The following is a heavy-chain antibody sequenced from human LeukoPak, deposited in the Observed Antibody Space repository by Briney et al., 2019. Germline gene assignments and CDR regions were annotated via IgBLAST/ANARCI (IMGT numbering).Heavy chain of an antibody. CDR2: INSDGSST. Sequence: GGSLRLSCAASGFTFSSYWMHWVRQSPGKGLVWVSRINSDGSSTSYADSVKGRITISRDDAKNTLYLQMNSLRAEDTAVYYCARDGDSSGYYVNFDYWGQGTLVTVSS. CDR3: ARDGDSSGYYVNFDY. J-gene: IGHJ4*02. V-gene: IGHV3-74*01. CDR1: GFTFSSYW. D-gene: IGHD3-22*01.